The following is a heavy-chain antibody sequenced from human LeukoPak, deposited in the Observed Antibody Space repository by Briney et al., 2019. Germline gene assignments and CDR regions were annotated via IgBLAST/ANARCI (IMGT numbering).Heavy chain of an antibody. CDR1: GYTFTSYY. D-gene: IGHD6-25*01. Sequence: ASVKVSCKASGYTFTSYYMHWVRQAPGQGLEWMGIINPSGGSTSYAQKFQGRVTMTRDTSTSTVYMELRSLTSDDTAVYYCARDHSSSGQLFDYWGQGTLVTVSS. V-gene: IGHV1-46*01. CDR3: ARDHSSSGQLFDY. J-gene: IGHJ4*02. CDR2: INPSGGST.